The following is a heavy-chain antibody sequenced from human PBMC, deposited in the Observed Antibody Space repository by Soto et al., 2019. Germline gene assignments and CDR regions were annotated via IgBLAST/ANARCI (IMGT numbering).Heavy chain of an antibody. V-gene: IGHV4-59*08. CDR1: GGSISSYY. D-gene: IGHD1-26*01. J-gene: IGHJ3*02. Sequence: SETLSLTCTVSGGSISSYYWSWIRQPPGKGLEWIGYIYYSGSTNYNPSLKSRVTISVDTSKNQFSLKLSSVTAADTAVYYCARAPIVGATTWAAFDIWGQGTMVTVSS. CDR2: IYYSGST. CDR3: ARAPIVGATTWAAFDI.